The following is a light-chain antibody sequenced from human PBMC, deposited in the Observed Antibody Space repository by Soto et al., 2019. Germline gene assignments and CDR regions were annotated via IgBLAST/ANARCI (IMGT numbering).Light chain of an antibody. Sequence: EIVCTQSPATLSLSPGERATLSCRASQSVSSYLAWYQQKPGQAPRLLIYDASNRATGIPARFSGSGSGTDFTLTISSLEPEDFAVYYCQQYNQWPHPFGGGTKVDI. J-gene: IGKJ4*01. CDR3: QQYNQWPHP. CDR1: QSVSSY. V-gene: IGKV3-11*01. CDR2: DAS.